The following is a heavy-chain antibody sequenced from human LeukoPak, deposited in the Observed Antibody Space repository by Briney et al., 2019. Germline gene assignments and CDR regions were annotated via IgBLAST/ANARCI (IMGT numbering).Heavy chain of an antibody. D-gene: IGHD1-14*01. CDR2: ISWNSGSI. CDR3: AKGRKRRVAQYYYYGMDV. J-gene: IGHJ6*02. CDR1: GFTFDDYA. Sequence: GGSLRLSCAASGFTFDDYAMHWVRQAPGKGLEWVSGISWNSGSIGYADSVKGRFTISRDNAKNSLYLQMNSLRAEDTALYHCAKGRKRRVAQYYYYGMDVWGQGTTVTVSS. V-gene: IGHV3-9*01.